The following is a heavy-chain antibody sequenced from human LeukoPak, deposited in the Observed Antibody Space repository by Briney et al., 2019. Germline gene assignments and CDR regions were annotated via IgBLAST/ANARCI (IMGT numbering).Heavy chain of an antibody. V-gene: IGHV3-33*01. CDR2: IWYDGSNK. CDR3: ARGVYYDSSGSIDYYFDY. J-gene: IGHJ4*02. D-gene: IGHD3-22*01. Sequence: GGSLSLSCAASGFTFSSYGMHWVRQAPGKGLEWVAVIWYDGSNKYYADSVKGRFTISRDNSKNTLYLQMNSLRAEDTAVYYCARGVYYDSSGSIDYYFDYWGQGTLVTVSS. CDR1: GFTFSSYG.